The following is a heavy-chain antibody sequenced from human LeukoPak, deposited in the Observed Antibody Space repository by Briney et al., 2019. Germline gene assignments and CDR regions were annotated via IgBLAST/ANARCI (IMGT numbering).Heavy chain of an antibody. CDR2: IWYDGSNK. J-gene: IGHJ3*02. D-gene: IGHD4-17*01. CDR3: AKGFPTVTNVDDAFDI. V-gene: IGHV3-33*06. Sequence: GRSLRLSCAASGFTFSSYGMHWVRQAPGKGLEWVAVIWYDGSNKYYADSVKGRFTISRDNSKNTLYLQMNSLRAEDTAVYYCAKGFPTVTNVDDAFDIWGQGTMVTVSS. CDR1: GFTFSSYG.